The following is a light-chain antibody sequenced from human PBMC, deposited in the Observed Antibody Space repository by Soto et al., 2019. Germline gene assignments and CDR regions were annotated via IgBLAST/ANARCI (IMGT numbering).Light chain of an antibody. CDR3: QQYNNCPPYT. CDR2: GAS. CDR1: QSVSSN. J-gene: IGKJ2*01. V-gene: IGKV3-15*01. Sequence: EIVMTQSRASLSVSPGERAIVSYRASQSVSSNLAWYQQKPGQAPRLLIYGASTRATGIPARFSGSGSGTEFALTISSLQSEDFAVYYCQQYNNCPPYTFGQGTKLEIK.